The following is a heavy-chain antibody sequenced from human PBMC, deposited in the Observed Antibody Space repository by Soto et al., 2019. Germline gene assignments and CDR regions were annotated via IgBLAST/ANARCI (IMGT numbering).Heavy chain of an antibody. V-gene: IGHV5-51*01. Sequence: GESLKISCKGSVCSFTSYWIGWVRQMRGKGLEWMGIIYPGDSDTRYSPSFQGQVTISADKSISTAYLQWSSLTASDTAMYYCARQARYFDWLLFFDYWGQGTLVTVSS. CDR3: ARQARYFDWLLFFDY. J-gene: IGHJ4*02. CDR2: IYPGDSDT. CDR1: VCSFTSYW. D-gene: IGHD3-9*01.